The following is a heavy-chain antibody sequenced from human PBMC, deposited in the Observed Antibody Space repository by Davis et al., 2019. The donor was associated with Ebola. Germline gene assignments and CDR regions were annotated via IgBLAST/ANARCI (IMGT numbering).Heavy chain of an antibody. J-gene: IGHJ6*02. CDR3: SIRSYYYYGMDD. CDR1: ASSTSSSSYH. CDR2: TYYSGNN. D-gene: IGHD3-10*01. V-gene: IGHV4-39*01. Sequence: SEPLSPTCTPPASSTSSSSYHWGCPRQPPGMGREWIMCTYYSGNNYYNPFTKRRVTISVNTSKNPFSLKLSSVTAADTAVYYCSIRSYYYYGMDDWGQGTTVTVSS.